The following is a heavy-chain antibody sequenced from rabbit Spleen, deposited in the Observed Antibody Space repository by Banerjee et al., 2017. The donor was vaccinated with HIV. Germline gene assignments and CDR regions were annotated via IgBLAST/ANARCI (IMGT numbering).Heavy chain of an antibody. V-gene: IGHV1S40*01. CDR1: GFTISSSYY. J-gene: IGHJ4*01. Sequence: QSLEESGGGLVQPEGSLTLTCKASGFTISSSYYMCWVRQAPGKGLESIACIYAGSGGSTYYASWAKGRFTISKTSSTVDLKMTSLTAADTATYFCARGTGGGGDGLNLWGQGTLVTVS. CDR2: IYAGSGGST. D-gene: IGHD5-1*01. CDR3: ARGTGGGGDGLNL.